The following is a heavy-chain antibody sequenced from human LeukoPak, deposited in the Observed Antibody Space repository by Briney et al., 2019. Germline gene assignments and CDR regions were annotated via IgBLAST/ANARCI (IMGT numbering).Heavy chain of an antibody. Sequence: GKSLRLSCAASGFILSSYVMHWVRQAPGKGLEWVAVISYDGSNTYYADSAKGRLAMSRDNSKNTLYLQMSSLRSEDTAVYYCAREALTGYVRNGMDVWGQGTTVIVSS. D-gene: IGHD5-12*01. CDR3: AREALTGYVRNGMDV. J-gene: IGHJ6*02. CDR1: GFILSSYV. CDR2: ISYDGSNT. V-gene: IGHV3-30*09.